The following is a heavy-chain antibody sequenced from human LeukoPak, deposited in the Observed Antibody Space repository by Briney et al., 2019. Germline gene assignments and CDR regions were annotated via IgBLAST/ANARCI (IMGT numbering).Heavy chain of an antibody. J-gene: IGHJ4*02. CDR3: ARSIPYGTTWYGRSDY. CDR2: ISYDRNNK. V-gene: IGHV3-30*04. D-gene: IGHD6-13*01. CDR1: GFTFSSYA. Sequence: GGSLRLSCAASGFTFSSYAMHWVRQVPGKGLEWVTAISYDRNNKHYTDSVKGRFTISRDNALNSLYLQMNSLRAEDTAIYYCARSIPYGTTWYGRSDYWGQGTLVTVSS.